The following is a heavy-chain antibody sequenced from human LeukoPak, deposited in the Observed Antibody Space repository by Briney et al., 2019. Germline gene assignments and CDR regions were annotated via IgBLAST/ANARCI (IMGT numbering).Heavy chain of an antibody. CDR2: IHAIGST. J-gene: IGHJ3*01. V-gene: IGHV4-59*10. Sequence: GMEWIGRIHAIGSTNYNPSLKSRVIISLDTSKNQFSMSLSAVTAADTATYYCARVLDRDAWGQGTLVTVSP. CDR3: ARVLDRDA. D-gene: IGHD3-22*01.